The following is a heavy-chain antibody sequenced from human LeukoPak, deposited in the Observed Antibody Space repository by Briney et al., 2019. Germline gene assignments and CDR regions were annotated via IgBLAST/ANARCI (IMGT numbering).Heavy chain of an antibody. Sequence: GGSLRLSCAACGFTFSSYGMHWVRQAPGKGLEWVAFIRYDGSNKYYADSVKGRFTISRDNSKNTLYMQMNSLRAEDTAVYYCAKIEGGSYDSSSFDYWGQGTLVTVSS. J-gene: IGHJ4*02. CDR2: IRYDGSNK. V-gene: IGHV3-30*02. CDR3: AKIEGGSYDSSSFDY. CDR1: GFTFSSYG. D-gene: IGHD1-26*01.